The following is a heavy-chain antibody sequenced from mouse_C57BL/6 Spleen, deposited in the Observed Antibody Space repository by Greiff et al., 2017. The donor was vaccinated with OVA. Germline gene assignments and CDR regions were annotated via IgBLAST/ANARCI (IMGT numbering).Heavy chain of an antibody. V-gene: IGHV1-22*01. J-gene: IGHJ1*03. CDR3: AKGDYYGSSYWYFDV. D-gene: IGHD1-1*01. CDR1: GYTFTDYN. Sequence: VQLQQSGPELVKPGASVKMSCKASGYTFTDYNMHWVKQSHGQSLEWIGYINPNNGGTSYNQKFKGKATLTVNKSSSTAYMELRSLTSEDSAVYDGAKGDYYGSSYWYFDVWGTGTTVTVSA. CDR2: INPNNGGT.